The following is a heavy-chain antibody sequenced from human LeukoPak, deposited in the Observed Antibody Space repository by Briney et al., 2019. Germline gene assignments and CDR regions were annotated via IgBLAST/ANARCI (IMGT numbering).Heavy chain of an antibody. CDR3: ARDLRDFDY. CDR2: IWYDETNK. J-gene: IGHJ4*02. CDR1: GFTFSNFG. V-gene: IGHV3-33*01. Sequence: PGRSLRLSCAASGFTFSNFGMHWVRQAPGKGLEWVAVIWYDETNKYYGDSVRGRFTISRDNSKNTLYLQMNSLRVEDTAVYYCARDLRDFDYWGQGTLVTVSS.